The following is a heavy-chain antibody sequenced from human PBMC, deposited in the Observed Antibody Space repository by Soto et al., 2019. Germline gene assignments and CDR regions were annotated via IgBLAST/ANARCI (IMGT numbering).Heavy chain of an antibody. CDR1: GFTFSSYA. CDR3: AKGDSSSWYMDYYYYGMDV. CDR2: ISGSGGST. Sequence: PGGSLRLSCAASGFTFSSYAMSWVRQAPGKGLEWVSAISGSGGSTYYADSVKGRFTISRDNSKNTLYLQMNSLRAEDTAVYYCAKGDSSSWYMDYYYYGMDVWGQGTTVTVSS. J-gene: IGHJ6*02. D-gene: IGHD6-13*01. V-gene: IGHV3-23*01.